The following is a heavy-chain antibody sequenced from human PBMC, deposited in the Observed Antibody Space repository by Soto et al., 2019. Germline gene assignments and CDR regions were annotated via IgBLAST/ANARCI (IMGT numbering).Heavy chain of an antibody. V-gene: IGHV1-18*01. J-gene: IGHJ4*02. CDR3: ARGRYGDY. CDR1: GYGFTTYG. Sequence: QIHLVQSGAEVKKPGASVKVSCKGSGYGFTTYGITWVRQAPGQGLEWMAWISAHNGNTNYAQKLQGRVTVTRDTSTSTAYLELMSLRSDDKAVYYCARGRYGDYWGQGALVTVSS. CDR2: ISAHNGNT. D-gene: IGHD1-1*01.